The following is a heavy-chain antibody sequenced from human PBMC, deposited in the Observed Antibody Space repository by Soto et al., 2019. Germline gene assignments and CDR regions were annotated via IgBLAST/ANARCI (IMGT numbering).Heavy chain of an antibody. V-gene: IGHV3-33*01. CDR3: ARDARRLLWFGELLPYYYMDV. D-gene: IGHD3-10*01. J-gene: IGHJ6*03. CDR1: GFTFSSYG. CDR2: IWYDGSNK. Sequence: GGSLRLSCAASGFTFSSYGMHWVRQAPGKGLEWVAVIWYDGSNKYYADSVKGRFTISRDNSKNTLYLQMNSLRAEDTAVYYCARDARRLLWFGELLPYYYMDVWGKGTTVTVSS.